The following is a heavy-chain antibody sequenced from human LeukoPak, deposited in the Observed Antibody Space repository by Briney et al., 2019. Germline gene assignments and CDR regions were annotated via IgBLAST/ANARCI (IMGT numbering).Heavy chain of an antibody. J-gene: IGHJ4*02. CDR3: ARRYCSSPSCLYDY. D-gene: IGHD2-2*01. V-gene: IGHV4-59*08. CDR2: IYYSGST. CDR1: GGSISSYY. Sequence: SETLSLTCTVSGGSISSYYWSWIRQPPGKGLEWIGYIYYSGSTNYNPSLKSRVTISVDTSKNQFSLKLSSVTAADTAVYYCARRYCSSPSCLYDYWGQGTLVTVSS.